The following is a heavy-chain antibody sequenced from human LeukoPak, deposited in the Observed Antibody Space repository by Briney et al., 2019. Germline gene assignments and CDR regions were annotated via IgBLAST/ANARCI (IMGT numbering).Heavy chain of an antibody. V-gene: IGHV3-30*18. CDR1: RFTFTSYG. CDR2: ISYDGRNK. CDR3: AKQRPTWTFYFDY. D-gene: IGHD3/OR15-3a*01. J-gene: IGHJ4*02. Sequence: GGSLRLFCAASRFTFTSYGMHWVRQAPDKGLEWVAAISYDGRNKFYADSVKGRFTISRDNSKSTLYLQMNSLRADDTAVYYCAKQRPTWTFYFDYWGQGTLVTVSS.